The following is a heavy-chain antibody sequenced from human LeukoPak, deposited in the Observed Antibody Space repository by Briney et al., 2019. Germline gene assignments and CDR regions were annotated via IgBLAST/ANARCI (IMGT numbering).Heavy chain of an antibody. D-gene: IGHD3-10*01. CDR1: GGSISSGSYY. Sequence: SETLSLTCTVSGGSISSGSYYWSWIRQPAGKGLEWIGRIYTSGSTNYNPSLKSRVTISVDTSKNQFSLKLSSVTVADTAVYYCARVAITMVRGVTRSYYYYYMDVWGKGTTVTISS. CDR3: ARVAITMVRGVTRSYYYYYMDV. J-gene: IGHJ6*03. V-gene: IGHV4-61*02. CDR2: IYTSGST.